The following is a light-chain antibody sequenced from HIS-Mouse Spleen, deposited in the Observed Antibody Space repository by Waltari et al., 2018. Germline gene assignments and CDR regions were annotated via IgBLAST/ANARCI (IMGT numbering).Light chain of an antibody. CDR3: VLYMGSGISWV. CDR1: SGSVPTSYY. Sequence: QTVVTQEPSFSVSPGGTVTLTCGWSSGSVPTSYYPTWYQQTPGQAPRTLIYSTNTRSSGVPDRFSGSILGNKAALTITGAQADDESDYYCVLYMGSGISWVFGGGTKLTVL. V-gene: IGLV8-61*01. J-gene: IGLJ3*02. CDR2: STN.